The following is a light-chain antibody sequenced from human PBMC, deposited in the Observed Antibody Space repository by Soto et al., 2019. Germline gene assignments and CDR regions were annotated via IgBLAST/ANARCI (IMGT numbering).Light chain of an antibody. CDR1: QSVSSY. CDR3: QHCSDWV. Sequence: EIVLTQSPATLSLSPGERATLSCRASQSVSSYLAWYQQKPGQAPRLLIYDTSNRATGIPARFSGSGSGTDFTLTISSLEPEDVAVYYCQHCSDWVFGPGTKVDIK. J-gene: IGKJ3*01. CDR2: DTS. V-gene: IGKV3-11*01.